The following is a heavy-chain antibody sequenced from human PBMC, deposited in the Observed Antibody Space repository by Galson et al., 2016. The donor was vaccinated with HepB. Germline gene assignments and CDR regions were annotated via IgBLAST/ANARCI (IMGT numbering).Heavy chain of an antibody. CDR3: ARDGTDGMDA. CDR1: GACIRSFY. CDR2: INYSADT. J-gene: IGHJ6*02. V-gene: IGHV4-59*12. Sequence: SETLSLTCNVSGACIRSFYRSWIRQPPGKGLARIGSINYSADTDYQPSLHSRVTLSVHTPKNLFSLNLRCVTDAGTAVYFCARDGTDGMDALVQGTTVTVSS. D-gene: IGHD1-26*01.